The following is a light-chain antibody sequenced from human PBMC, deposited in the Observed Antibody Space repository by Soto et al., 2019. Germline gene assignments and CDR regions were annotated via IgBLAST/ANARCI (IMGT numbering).Light chain of an antibody. CDR1: SSNNY. CDR2: DNN. J-gene: IGLJ2*01. Sequence: QSALTQPPSVSAAPGQKVTISCSGSSSNNYISWYQHLPGTAPKLLIYDNNKRPSGIPDRFSGSKSATSATLGITGLQTGDEADYYCGTWDSSLSAARFGGGTKLTVL. V-gene: IGLV1-51*01. CDR3: GTWDSSLSAAR.